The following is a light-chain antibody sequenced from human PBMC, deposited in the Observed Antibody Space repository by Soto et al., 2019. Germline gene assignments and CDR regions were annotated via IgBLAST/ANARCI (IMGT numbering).Light chain of an antibody. CDR3: QQYGSSPST. CDR1: QSVSSSY. J-gene: IGKJ1*01. V-gene: IGKV3D-20*01. CDR2: DAS. Sequence: EIVLTQSPATLSLSPRERATLSCGASQSVSSSYLAWYQQKPGLAPRLLIYDASSRATGIPDRFSGSGSGTDFTLTISRLEPEDFAVYYCQQYGSSPSTFGQGTKVEIK.